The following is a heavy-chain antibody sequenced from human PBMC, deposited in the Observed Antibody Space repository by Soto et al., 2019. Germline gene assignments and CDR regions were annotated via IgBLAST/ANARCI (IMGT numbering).Heavy chain of an antibody. D-gene: IGHD3-16*01. V-gene: IGHV3-23*01. J-gene: IGHJ5*02. CDR3: AKSPTAGGGS. CDR2: VTSSTVNT. Sequence: PGGSLRLSCAVSGFDFSGYTMHWVRQAPGKGLEWVAAVTSSTVNTFYADSVKGRFAASRDNANSTLYLQMNSLRAEDTGTYYCAKSPTAGGGSWGQGTLVTVSS. CDR1: GFDFSGYT.